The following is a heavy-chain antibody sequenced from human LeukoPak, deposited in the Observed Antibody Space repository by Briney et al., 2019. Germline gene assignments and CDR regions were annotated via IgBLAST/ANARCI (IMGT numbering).Heavy chain of an antibody. V-gene: IGHV1-69*01. CDR3: ARGPAWFGESLCWFDP. CDR2: IIPIFGTA. D-gene: IGHD3-10*01. J-gene: IGHJ5*02. Sequence: SVTVSCKASGGTFSSYAISWVRQAPGLGLEWMGGIIPIFGTANYAQKFQGRVTITADESTSTAYMELSSLRSEDTAVYYCARGPAWFGESLCWFDPWGQGTLVTVSS. CDR1: GGTFSSYA.